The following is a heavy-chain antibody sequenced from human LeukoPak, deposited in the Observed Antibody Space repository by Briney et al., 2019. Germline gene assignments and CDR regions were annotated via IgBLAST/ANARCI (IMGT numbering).Heavy chain of an antibody. D-gene: IGHD4-11*01. CDR2: IFYSGST. V-gene: IGHV4-59*08. CDR3: ARHDYSNPRVDY. Sequence: SETLSLTCTVSGDSIHSYYWSWIRQPPGEGLEWIGYIFYSGSTNYNPSLKSRVTISVDTSKNQFSLKLSSVTAADTAVYYCARHDYSNPRVDYWGQGTLVTVSS. J-gene: IGHJ4*02. CDR1: GDSIHSYY.